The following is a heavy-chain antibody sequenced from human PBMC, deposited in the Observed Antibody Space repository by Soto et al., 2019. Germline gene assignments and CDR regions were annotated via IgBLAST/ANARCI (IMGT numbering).Heavy chain of an antibody. CDR2: IYYSGST. J-gene: IGHJ1*01. D-gene: IGHD6-19*01. CDR1: GGSISSGGYY. CDR3: ARGLAVAGTGAYFQH. Sequence: KASETLSLTCTVSGGSISSGGYYWSWIRQHPGKGLEWIGYIYYSGSTYYNPPLKSRVTISVDTSKNQFSLKLSSVTAADTAVYYCARGLAVAGTGAYFQHWGQGTLVTVSS. V-gene: IGHV4-31*03.